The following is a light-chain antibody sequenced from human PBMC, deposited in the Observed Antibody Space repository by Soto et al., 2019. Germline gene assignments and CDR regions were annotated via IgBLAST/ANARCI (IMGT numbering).Light chain of an antibody. Sequence: EVVLTQSPATLSLSPGSGAPLSGPASQSVADNLAWFQQKPGQGPRLLIYGASTRATGIPARFSGSGSETDFTLTISSLQSEDSAVYHCQQYNNWPITCGQGTRLDIK. CDR1: QSVADN. V-gene: IGKV3-15*01. CDR3: QQYNNWPIT. CDR2: GAS. J-gene: IGKJ5*01.